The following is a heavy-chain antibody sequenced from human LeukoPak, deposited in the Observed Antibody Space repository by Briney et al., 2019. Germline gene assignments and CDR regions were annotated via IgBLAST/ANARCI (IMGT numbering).Heavy chain of an antibody. D-gene: IGHD6-13*01. Sequence: SETLSLTCTVSGGSISSYYWSWIRQPPGKGLEWIGEINHSGSTNYNPSLKSRVTISVDTSKNQFSLKLSSVTAADTAVYYCARGTAADLDYWGQGTLVTVSS. CDR2: INHSGST. V-gene: IGHV4-34*01. CDR1: GGSISSYY. J-gene: IGHJ4*02. CDR3: ARGTAADLDY.